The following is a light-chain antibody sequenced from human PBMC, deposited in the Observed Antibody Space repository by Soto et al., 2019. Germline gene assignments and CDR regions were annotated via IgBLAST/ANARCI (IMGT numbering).Light chain of an antibody. CDR1: QSVSSSY. J-gene: IGKJ1*01. CDR3: QQYGSSPGT. CDR2: GAS. Sequence: DIVLTQSPGKLSLSPGERATLSCRASQSVSSSYLAWYQQKPGQAPRLLIYGASSRATGIPDRFSGSGSGTDFTLTISRLEPEDFAVYYCQQYGSSPGTFGQGTKVDIK. V-gene: IGKV3-20*01.